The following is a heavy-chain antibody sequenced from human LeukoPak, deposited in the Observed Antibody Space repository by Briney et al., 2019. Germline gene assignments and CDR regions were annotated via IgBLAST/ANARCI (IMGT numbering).Heavy chain of an antibody. V-gene: IGHV4-59*01. Sequence: NSSETLSLTCTVSGGSISSYYWSWIRQPPGKGLEWIGYIYYSGNTYYNPSLKSRVTISVDTSKNQFPLKLSSMTTADTAVYYCARDRSSGSGKYYFDYWGQGTLVTVSS. J-gene: IGHJ4*02. CDR1: GGSISSYY. CDR2: IYYSGNT. D-gene: IGHD6-13*01. CDR3: ARDRSSGSGKYYFDY.